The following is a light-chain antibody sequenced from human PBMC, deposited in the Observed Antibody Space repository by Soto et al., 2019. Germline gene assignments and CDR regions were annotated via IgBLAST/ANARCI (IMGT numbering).Light chain of an antibody. CDR2: DTS. Sequence: EVVLTQSPATLSVSRGECVTLSCRASQGIGYTLAWYQHKPGQTPRLLIYDTSARATGVPARFSGSRSGPEFTLTINRLEPEDFAVYYCQQYGSSPQTFGQGTKVDIK. CDR1: QGIGYT. J-gene: IGKJ1*01. CDR3: QQYGSSPQT. V-gene: IGKV3-15*01.